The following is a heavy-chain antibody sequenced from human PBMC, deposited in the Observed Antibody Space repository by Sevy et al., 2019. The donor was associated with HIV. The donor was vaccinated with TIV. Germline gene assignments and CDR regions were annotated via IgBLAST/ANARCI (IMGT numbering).Heavy chain of an antibody. CDR2: ISGSGGST. J-gene: IGHJ4*02. CDR3: AKVAYDFWQAPETYYFDY. CDR1: GFTFSSYA. D-gene: IGHD3-3*01. V-gene: IGHV3-23*01. Sequence: GGSLRLSCAASGFTFSSYAMSWVRQAPGKGLEWVSAISGSGGSTYYADSVKGRFTISRDNSKNTLYLQMNSLRAEDTAVYYCAKVAYDFWQAPETYYFDYWGQGTLVTVSS.